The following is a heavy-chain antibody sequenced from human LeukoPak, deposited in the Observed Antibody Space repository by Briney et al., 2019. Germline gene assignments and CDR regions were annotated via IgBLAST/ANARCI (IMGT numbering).Heavy chain of an antibody. Sequence: SETLSLTCTVSGGSVSSTSYFWSWIRQPPGKGLEWIGYIYNSGNTHYNPSLKSRVTISIDTSKNQFSLRLSSVTAADTAVYYCARGDPSVFDYWGQGTLLTVSS. CDR1: GGSVSSTSYF. J-gene: IGHJ4*02. CDR2: IYNSGNT. CDR3: ARGDPSVFDY. V-gene: IGHV4-61*01.